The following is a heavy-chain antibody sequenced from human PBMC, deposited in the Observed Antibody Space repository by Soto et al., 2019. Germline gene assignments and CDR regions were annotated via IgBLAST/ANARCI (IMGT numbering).Heavy chain of an antibody. CDR1: GVTFSSYA. V-gene: IGHV3-23*01. CDR2: ISGSGGST. CDR3: AKDRGGSFYYGMDV. J-gene: IGHJ6*02. Sequence: EVQLLESGGGLVQPGGSLRLSCAASGVTFSSYAMSWVRQAPGKGLEWVSAISGSGGSTYYADSVKGRFTISRDNSKNTLYLHMNSLRAEDTAVYYCAKDRGGSFYYGMDVWGQGTTVTVSS. D-gene: IGHD2-15*01.